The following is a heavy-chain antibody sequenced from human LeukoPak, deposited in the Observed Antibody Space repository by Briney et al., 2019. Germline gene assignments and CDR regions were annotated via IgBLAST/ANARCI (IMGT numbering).Heavy chain of an antibody. Sequence: GASVKVSCKASGYTFTGYYMHWVRQAPGQGLEWMGWINAGNGNTKYSQKFQGRVTFTRDTSASTAYMELSSLRSEDTAVYYCARDRTFYSSGSNPYDYWGQGTLVTISS. CDR3: ARDRTFYSSGSNPYDY. V-gene: IGHV1-3*01. J-gene: IGHJ4*02. CDR2: INAGNGNT. D-gene: IGHD6-19*01. CDR1: GYTFTGYY.